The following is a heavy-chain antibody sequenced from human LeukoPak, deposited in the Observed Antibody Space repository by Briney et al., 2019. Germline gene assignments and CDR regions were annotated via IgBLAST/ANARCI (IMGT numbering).Heavy chain of an antibody. J-gene: IGHJ6*02. V-gene: IGHV1-58*01. Sequence: GASVKVSCKASGFTFTSSAVQWVRQARGQRLEWIGWIVVGSGNTNYAQKLQGRVTMTTDTSTSTAYMELRSLRSDDTAVYYRARAPWPDDFWSGYTGFYYYYGMDVWGHGTTVTVSS. CDR1: GFTFTSSA. CDR2: IVVGSGNT. D-gene: IGHD3-3*01. CDR3: ARAPWPDDFWSGYTGFYYYYGMDV.